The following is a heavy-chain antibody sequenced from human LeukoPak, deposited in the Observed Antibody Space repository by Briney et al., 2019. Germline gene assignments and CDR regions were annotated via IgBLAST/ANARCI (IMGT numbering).Heavy chain of an antibody. CDR1: GGSISSSNW. J-gene: IGHJ4*02. V-gene: IGHV4-4*02. Sequence: SETLSLTCAVSGGSISSSNWWSWVRQPPGKGLEWIGEIYHSGSTNYNPSLKSRVTISVDKSKNQFSLKLSSVTAADTAVYYCARVTGYVIEDYFDYWGQGTLVTVSS. CDR2: IYHSGST. CDR3: ARVTGYVIEDYFDY. D-gene: IGHD3-22*01.